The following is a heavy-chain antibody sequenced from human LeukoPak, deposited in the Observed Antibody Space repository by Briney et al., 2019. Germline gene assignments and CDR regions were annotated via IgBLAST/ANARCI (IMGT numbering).Heavy chain of an antibody. CDR3: ASLDYGDYVGFDY. V-gene: IGHV1-69*04. CDR1: GGTFISYA. Sequence: SVKVSCKASGGTFISYAISWVRQAPGQGLEWMGRIIPILGIANYAQKFQGRVTITADKSTSTAYMELSSLRSEDTAVYYCASLDYGDYVGFDYWGQGTLVTVSS. D-gene: IGHD4-17*01. CDR2: IIPILGIA. J-gene: IGHJ4*02.